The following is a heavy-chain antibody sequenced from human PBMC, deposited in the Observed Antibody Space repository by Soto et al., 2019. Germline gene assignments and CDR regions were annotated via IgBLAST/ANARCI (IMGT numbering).Heavy chain of an antibody. CDR2: FNPILSFS. CDR1: GDTFNFYT. J-gene: IGHJ4*02. CDR3: SAGFCSGGRAFDY. D-gene: IGHD3-10*02. Sequence: QVQLVQSGAEVKKPGSSVKVSCKASGDTFNFYTINWVRQAPGLGLEWMGRFNPILSFSNSALKFQGRVTVSADKSTSTSFHVLSQLGSEDKAINFRSAGFCSGGRAFDYWGQGALVTVSS. V-gene: IGHV1-69*02.